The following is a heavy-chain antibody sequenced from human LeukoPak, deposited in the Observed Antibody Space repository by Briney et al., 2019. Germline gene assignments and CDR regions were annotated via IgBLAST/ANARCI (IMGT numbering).Heavy chain of an antibody. CDR2: INHSGST. CDR1: GGSFSGHY. Sequence: PSETLSLTCAVYGGSFSGHYWSWIRQPPGKGLEWIGEINHSGSTNYNPSLKSRVTISVDTSKNQFSLKLSSVTAADTAAYYCARWGSVVVTDITYYFDYWGQGTLVTVSS. J-gene: IGHJ4*02. V-gene: IGHV4-34*01. D-gene: IGHD2-21*02. CDR3: ARWGSVVVTDITYYFDY.